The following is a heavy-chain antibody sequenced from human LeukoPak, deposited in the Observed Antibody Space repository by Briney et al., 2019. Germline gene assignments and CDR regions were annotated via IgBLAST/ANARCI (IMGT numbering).Heavy chain of an antibody. Sequence: ASVKLSCKASGGTFSSYAISWVRQAPGQGLEWMGRIIPILGIANYAQKFQGRVTITADKSTSTAYMELSSLRSEDTAVYYCAREFTREKPGIAAAGRGIWFDPWGQGTLVTFSS. J-gene: IGHJ5*02. CDR2: IIPILGIA. CDR1: GGTFSSYA. CDR3: AREFTREKPGIAAAGRGIWFDP. D-gene: IGHD6-13*01. V-gene: IGHV1-69*04.